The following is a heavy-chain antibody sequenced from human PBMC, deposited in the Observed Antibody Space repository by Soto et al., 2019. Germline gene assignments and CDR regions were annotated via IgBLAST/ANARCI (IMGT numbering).Heavy chain of an antibody. J-gene: IGHJ4*02. CDR1: GFTFSGSA. Sequence: PGGSLRLSCAASGFTFSGSAMHWVRQASGKGLEWVGRIRSKANSYATAYAASVKGRFTISRDDSKNTAYLQMNSLKTEDTAVYYCTRHIPWYSSGWYDYWGQGTLVPSPQ. V-gene: IGHV3-73*01. CDR3: TRHIPWYSSGWYDY. D-gene: IGHD6-19*01. CDR2: IRSKANSYAT.